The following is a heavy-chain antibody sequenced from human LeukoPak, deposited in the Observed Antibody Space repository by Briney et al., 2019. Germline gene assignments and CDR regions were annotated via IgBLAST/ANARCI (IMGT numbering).Heavy chain of an antibody. Sequence: GGSLRLSCAASGFTFSSYAMSWVRQAPGKGLEWVSAISGSGGSTYYADSVKGRFTISRDNSKNTLYLQMNSLRGEDTAVYFCAKVTDVEMSTIGVFFDYWDQGTLVTVSS. CDR2: ISGSGGST. CDR3: AKVTDVEMSTIGVFFDY. D-gene: IGHD5-24*01. CDR1: GFTFSSYA. V-gene: IGHV3-23*01. J-gene: IGHJ4*02.